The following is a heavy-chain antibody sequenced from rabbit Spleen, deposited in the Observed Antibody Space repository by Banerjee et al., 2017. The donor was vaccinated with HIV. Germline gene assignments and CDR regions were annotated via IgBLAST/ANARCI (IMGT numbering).Heavy chain of an antibody. V-gene: IGHV1S7*01. CDR2: IDPIFGIT. Sequence: HLKESGGGLVQPGGSLKLSCTASGFTLSSYYMNWVRQAPGKGLEWIGYIDPIFGITYYANWVNGRFSISRENAQNTVFLQMTSLTAEDTATYFCARDGAGGSYFALWGPGTLVTVS. J-gene: IGHJ4*01. D-gene: IGHD8-1*01. CDR1: GFTLSSYY. CDR3: ARDGAGGSYFAL.